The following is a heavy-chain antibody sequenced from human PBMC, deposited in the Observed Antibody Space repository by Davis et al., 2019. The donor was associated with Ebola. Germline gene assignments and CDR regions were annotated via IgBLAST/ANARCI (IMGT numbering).Heavy chain of an antibody. CDR3: ARSSYQPDY. CDR1: GFTFSSNW. Sequence: GESLKISCAASGFTFSSNWMHWVRQAPGKGLVWVSRTNSDGSITSYADSVKGRFTISRDNAKNTLYLQLNGLRAEDTAVYYCARSSYQPDYWGQGTLVTVSS. D-gene: IGHD2-2*01. CDR2: TNSDGSIT. J-gene: IGHJ4*02. V-gene: IGHV3-74*01.